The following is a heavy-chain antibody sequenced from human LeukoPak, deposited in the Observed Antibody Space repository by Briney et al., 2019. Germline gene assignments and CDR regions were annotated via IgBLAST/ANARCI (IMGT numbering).Heavy chain of an antibody. J-gene: IGHJ4*02. D-gene: IGHD3-10*01. CDR3: ARDQDFTI. V-gene: IGHV1-2*02. CDR1: GYTFTAYY. Sequence: ASVKVSCKSSGYTFTAYYIHWVRQAPGQGLEWMGWINPNSGGTNYAQTFQGRVTMTRDTSISTTYMELTSLKSDDTAVYYCARDQDFTIWGQGTLVTVSS. CDR2: INPNSGGT.